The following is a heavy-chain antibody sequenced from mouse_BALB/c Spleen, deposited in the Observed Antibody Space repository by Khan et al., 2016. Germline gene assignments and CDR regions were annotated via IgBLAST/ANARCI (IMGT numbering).Heavy chain of an antibody. CDR2: INPYNDGT. D-gene: IGHD1-1*01. V-gene: IGHV1S136*01. CDR1: GYTFISYV. Sequence: VQLQQPGPELVKPGASVKMSCKASGYTFISYVMHWVKQKPGQGLEWIGYINPYNDGTKYNEKFKGKATLTSDKSSNTAYMELSSLTSEDSAVYYCARKNYYVSSFYWYFDVWGAGATVTVSS. CDR3: ARKNYYVSSFYWYFDV. J-gene: IGHJ1*01.